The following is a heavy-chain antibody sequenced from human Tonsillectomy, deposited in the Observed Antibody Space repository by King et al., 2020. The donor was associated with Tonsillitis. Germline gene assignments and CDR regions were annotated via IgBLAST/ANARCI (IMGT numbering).Heavy chain of an antibody. CDR2: IYSGGST. D-gene: IGHD3-3*01. J-gene: IGHJ3*02. CDR1: GFTVSNNY. Sequence: VQLVESGGGLVQPGGSLRLSCAASGFTVSNNYMSWVRQAPGKGLEWVSLIYSGGSTYYADSVKGRFTVSRDNSKNTLYLQMNSLRAEDTAVYYCARETLITITERAFDIWGQGTMVTVSS. CDR3: ARETLITITERAFDI. V-gene: IGHV3-66*01.